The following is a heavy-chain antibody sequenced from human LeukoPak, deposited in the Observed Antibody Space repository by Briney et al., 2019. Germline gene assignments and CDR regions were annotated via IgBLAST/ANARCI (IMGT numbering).Heavy chain of an antibody. CDR1: GFTFNNYI. J-gene: IGHJ6*03. D-gene: IGHD4-17*01. Sequence: GGSLRLSCAASGFTFNNYIMNWVRQAPGKGLEWVSSISSSSDYIYYADSVKGRFTISRDNAKNSLYLQMNSLRAEDTAVYYCARDGKEYGDYYMDVWGKGTTVTVSS. CDR3: ARDGKEYGDYYMDV. V-gene: IGHV3-21*01. CDR2: ISSSSDYI.